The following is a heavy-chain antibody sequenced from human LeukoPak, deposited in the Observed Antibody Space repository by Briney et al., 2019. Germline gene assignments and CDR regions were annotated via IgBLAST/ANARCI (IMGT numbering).Heavy chain of an antibody. V-gene: IGHV3-30-3*01. CDR2: ISYDGSNK. CDR1: GFTFSSYA. D-gene: IGHD6-19*01. CDR3: ARDSLIAVAGTHYYGMDV. J-gene: IGHJ6*02. Sequence: GGSLRLSCAASGFTFSSYAMHWVRQAPGKGLEWVAVISYDGSNKYYADSVKGRFTISRDNSKNTPYLQMNSLRAEDTAVYYCARDSLIAVAGTHYYGMDVWGQGTTVTVSS.